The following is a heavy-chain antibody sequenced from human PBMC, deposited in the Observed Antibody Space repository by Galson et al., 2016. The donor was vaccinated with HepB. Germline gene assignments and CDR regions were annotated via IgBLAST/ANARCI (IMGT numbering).Heavy chain of an antibody. CDR3: ERDQRVTPVFLFDY. CDR1: GLTFSNSA. V-gene: IGHV3-23*01. Sequence: SLRLSCAASGLTFSNSAMNWVRQAPGKGLEWVSGISSGGGSTYYADSVKGRFTISRDTSKNTLYLQMNSLRVEDTAAYYCERDQRVTPVFLFDYWGLGSLFTVSA. D-gene: IGHD2-21*02. CDR2: ISSGGGST. J-gene: IGHJ4*02.